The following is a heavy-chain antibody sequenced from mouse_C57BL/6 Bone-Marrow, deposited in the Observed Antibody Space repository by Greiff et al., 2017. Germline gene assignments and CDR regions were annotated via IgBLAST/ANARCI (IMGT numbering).Heavy chain of an antibody. V-gene: IGHV1-76*01. CDR1: GYTFTDYY. D-gene: IGHD2-4*01. CDR2: IYPGSGNN. CDR3: AREKADDYDWFAY. Sequence: ESGAELVRPGASVKLSCKASGYTFTDYYINWVKQRPGQGLEWIARIYPGSGNNYYNEKFKGKGTLTAEKSSSTVYLQLSSLTSEDSAVYFCAREKADDYDWFAYWGRGNLVTVTA. J-gene: IGHJ3*01.